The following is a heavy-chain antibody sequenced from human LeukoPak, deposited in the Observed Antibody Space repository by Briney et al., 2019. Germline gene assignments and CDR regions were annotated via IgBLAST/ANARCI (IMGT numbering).Heavy chain of an antibody. CDR3: ARNYYGSGSYYPFDY. D-gene: IGHD3-10*01. CDR2: IYHSGST. V-gene: IGHV4-38-2*02. J-gene: IGHJ4*02. Sequence: PSETLSLTCTVSGYSISSGYYWGWIRQPPGKGLEWIGSIYHSGSTYYNPSLKSRVTISVDTSKNQFSLKLSSVTAADTAVYYCARNYYGSGSYYPFDYWGQGTLVTVSS. CDR1: GYSISSGYY.